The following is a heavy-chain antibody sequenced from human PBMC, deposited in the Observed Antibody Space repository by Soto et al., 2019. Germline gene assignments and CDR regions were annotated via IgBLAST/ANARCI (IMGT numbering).Heavy chain of an antibody. Sequence: QSTLNESGPTVVRPTETLTLTCRFSGFSLTTSGVGVGWIRQSPGKAPEWLALIYWDDDKRYSAALKSRLTITKDTSKNQVVLTVSDLDPTDTATYYCADRVLRTVFGLVTTTAIYFDFWGQGTPVAVSS. J-gene: IGHJ4*02. CDR3: ADRVLRTVFGLVTTTAIYFDF. D-gene: IGHD3-3*01. V-gene: IGHV2-5*02. CDR1: GFSLTTSGVG. CDR2: IYWDDDK.